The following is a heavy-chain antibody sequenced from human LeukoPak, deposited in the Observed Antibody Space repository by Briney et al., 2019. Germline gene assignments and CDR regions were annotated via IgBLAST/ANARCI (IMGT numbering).Heavy chain of an antibody. CDR3: ARGDYDLLTGDPTPLFQH. J-gene: IGHJ1*01. V-gene: IGHV4-59*01. D-gene: IGHD3-9*01. CDR2: ISYSGIT. Sequence: SETVSLTCTVSTGSMSSFYWSWIRQPPGKGLEWISHISYSGITSYNPSLKSRVTMSIDTSMHQFSLNLTSVTAADTAMYYCARGDYDLLTGDPTPLFQHRGQGTQVTVSS. CDR1: TGSMSSFY.